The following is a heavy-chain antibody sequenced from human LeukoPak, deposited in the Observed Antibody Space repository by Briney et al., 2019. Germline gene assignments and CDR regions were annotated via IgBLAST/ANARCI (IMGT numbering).Heavy chain of an antibody. Sequence: GGSLRLSCAASGFTFSSYSMNWVRQAPGKGLEWVSSISSSSSYIYYADSVRGRFTISRDNAKNSLYLQMNSLRAEDTAVYYCARGGGYYYDSSGYEDYWGQGTLVTASS. V-gene: IGHV3-21*01. CDR1: GFTFSSYS. J-gene: IGHJ4*02. CDR2: ISSSSSYI. D-gene: IGHD3-22*01. CDR3: ARGGGYYYDSSGYEDY.